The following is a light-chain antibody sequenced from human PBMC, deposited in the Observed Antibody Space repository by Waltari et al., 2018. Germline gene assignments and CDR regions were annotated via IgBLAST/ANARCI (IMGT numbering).Light chain of an antibody. Sequence: EIVMTQSPATLSVSPGERATLSCRASQGVSSDLAWYQQNPGQAPRLLIYGASTRATGIPARFSGSGSGTEFTLTISSLQAEDFAVYYCQQYNNWPPITFGQGTRLEIK. CDR2: GAS. J-gene: IGKJ5*01. V-gene: IGKV3-15*01. CDR1: QGVSSD. CDR3: QQYNNWPPIT.